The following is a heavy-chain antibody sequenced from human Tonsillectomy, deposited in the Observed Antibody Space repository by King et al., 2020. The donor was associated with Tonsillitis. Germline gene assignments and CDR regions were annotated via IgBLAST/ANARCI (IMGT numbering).Heavy chain of an antibody. J-gene: IGHJ3*01. CDR3: AGHWGSSWQGYAFDL. Sequence: VQLVESGGGVVQPGRSLRLSCAASGFTFSSYGMHLVRQAPGKGLEWVGVIWYDGSNKYYADSLKGRFTISRDNSKNTLYLQMNSLRAEDTAVYYCAGHWGSSWQGYAFDLWGQGTMVTVSS. CDR1: GFTFSSYG. CDR2: IWYDGSNK. V-gene: IGHV3-33*08. D-gene: IGHD6-13*01.